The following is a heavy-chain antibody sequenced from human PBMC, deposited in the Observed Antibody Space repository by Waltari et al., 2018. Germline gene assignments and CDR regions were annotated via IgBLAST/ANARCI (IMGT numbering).Heavy chain of an antibody. CDR3: ARGQDYYDNSDIGY. D-gene: IGHD3-22*01. J-gene: IGHJ4*02. CDR2: IYYSGSP. CDR1: GGSLNRSSYY. V-gene: IGHV4-39*07. Sequence: QLQLQESGPGLVKPSETLSLTCTVSGGSLNRSSYYWGWIRQPPGKGLEWIGSIYYSGSPYYNPSLKSRVTISVDTSKNQFSLKLISVTAADTAVYYCARGQDYYDNSDIGYWGQGTLVTVSS.